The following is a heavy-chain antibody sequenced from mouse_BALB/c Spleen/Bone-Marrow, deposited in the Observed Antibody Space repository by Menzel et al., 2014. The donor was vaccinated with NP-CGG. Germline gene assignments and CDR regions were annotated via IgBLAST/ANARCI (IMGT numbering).Heavy chain of an antibody. V-gene: IGHV1S81*02. CDR3: ARDYGYDAGFAWFGD. Sequence: GQQQHPGDLLVRPWASVTLSCNASCDTFTCSWMHWVKQRPGQGLEWIGEINPSDGRTNYNEKSKNKATLTVDKSSSTAYMQLSSLTSEDSAVYYCARDYGYDAGFAWFGDWGEGTRVSGSA. CDR1: CDTFTCSW. J-gene: IGHJ3*01. D-gene: IGHD2-14*01. CDR2: INPSDGRT.